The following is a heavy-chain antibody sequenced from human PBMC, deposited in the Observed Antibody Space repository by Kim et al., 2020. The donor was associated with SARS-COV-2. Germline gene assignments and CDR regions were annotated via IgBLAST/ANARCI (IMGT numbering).Heavy chain of an antibody. CDR3: AAERPSGRHGCHV. Sequence: GGSLRLSCAASGITLSTSEMHWVRQAPDKGLEWVALLRFDAISKHYPKSARGRFTVSGDNSNNTVYLQMNSLRADDTAVYYCAAERPSGRHGCHVWGQGTMVAVPS. V-gene: IGHV3-30*02. D-gene: IGHD3-10*01. CDR1: GITLSTSE. CDR2: LRFDAISK. J-gene: IGHJ3*01.